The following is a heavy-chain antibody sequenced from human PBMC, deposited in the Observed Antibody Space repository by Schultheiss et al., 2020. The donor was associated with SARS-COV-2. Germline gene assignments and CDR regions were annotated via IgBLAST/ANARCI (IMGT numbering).Heavy chain of an antibody. D-gene: IGHD3-3*01. J-gene: IGHJ2*01. CDR1: GGIFSRYS. CDR2: IIPIFGTA. Sequence: SSFTVSCKASGGIFSRYSLLFVRQAPVQGLEWMGGIIPIFGTANYAQKFQGRVTITADESTSTAYMELSSLRSEDTAVYYCARDRYDFWSGYVSYWYFDLRGRGTLVTVSS. CDR3: ARDRYDFWSGYVSYWYFDL. V-gene: IGHV1-69*01.